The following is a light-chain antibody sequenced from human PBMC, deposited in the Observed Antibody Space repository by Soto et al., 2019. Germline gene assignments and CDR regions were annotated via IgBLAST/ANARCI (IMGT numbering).Light chain of an antibody. CDR3: QQSYSTPIT. CDR2: AAS. J-gene: IGKJ5*01. CDR1: QSISSY. Sequence: DIQMTQSPSSLSASVGDRVTITCRASQSISSYLNWYQQKPGKAPKLLIYAASSLQSGVQSRFSGSGPETDFTLTISSLQPEDFATYYCQQSYSTPITFGQGTRLEIK. V-gene: IGKV1-39*01.